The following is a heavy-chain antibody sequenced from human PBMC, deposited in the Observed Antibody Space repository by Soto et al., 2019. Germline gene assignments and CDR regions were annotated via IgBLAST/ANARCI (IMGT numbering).Heavy chain of an antibody. D-gene: IGHD3-3*02. CDR1: GFTFSSYE. CDR2: IGFSGSTK. V-gene: IGHV3-48*03. CDR3: ARSPFLECN. Sequence: GGSLRLSCAASGFTFSSYEMNWVRQAPGKGLEWVSYIGFSGSTKYYADSVKGRFTISRDNAKNSLFLQMNSLRVEDTAVYYCARSPFLECNWAQGTLVTVSS. J-gene: IGHJ4*02.